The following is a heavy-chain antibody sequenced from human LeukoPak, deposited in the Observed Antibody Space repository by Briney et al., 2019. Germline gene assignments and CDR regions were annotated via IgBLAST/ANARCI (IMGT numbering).Heavy chain of an antibody. CDR2: INPNSGGT. J-gene: IGHJ5*02. Sequence: ASVKVSCKASGYTFTGYYMHWVRQAPGQGLEWMGWINPNSGGTNYAQKFQGRVTMTRDTSISTAHMELSRLRAGETAVYYCARGEDDFWSGYPMSRFDPWGQGTLVTVSS. CDR3: ARGEDDFWSGYPMSRFDP. V-gene: IGHV1-2*02. D-gene: IGHD3-3*01. CDR1: GYTFTGYY.